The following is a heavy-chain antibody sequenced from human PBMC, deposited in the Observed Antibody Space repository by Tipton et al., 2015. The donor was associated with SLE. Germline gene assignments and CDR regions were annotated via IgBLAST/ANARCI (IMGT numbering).Heavy chain of an antibody. CDR1: GFTFSSYS. D-gene: IGHD3-22*01. J-gene: IGHJ6*02. CDR3: ARDTYYYDSSGYYSYYYYYGMDV. Sequence: SLRLSCAASGFTFSSYSMNWVRQAPGKGLEWVSSISSSSTYIYYADSVKGRFTISRDNAKNSLYLQMNSLRAEDTAVYYCARDTYYYDSSGYYSYYYYYGMDVWSQGTTVTVSS. CDR2: ISSSSTYI. V-gene: IGHV3-21*03.